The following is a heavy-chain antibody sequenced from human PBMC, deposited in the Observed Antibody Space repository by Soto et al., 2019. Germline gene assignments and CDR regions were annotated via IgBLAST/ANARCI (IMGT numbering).Heavy chain of an antibody. CDR1: GFTFSTYS. J-gene: IGHJ4*02. CDR3: ARDRSDTAAMDY. CDR2: ISSSSSTI. Sequence: EVQLVESGGGLVQPGGSLRLSCAASGFTFSTYSMNWVRQAPGKGLEWLSYISSSSSTIYYADSVKGRFTISRDNAKNSLYLEMNSLRDEDMAVYYCARDRSDTAAMDYWGQGTLVTVSS. V-gene: IGHV3-48*02. D-gene: IGHD2-2*01.